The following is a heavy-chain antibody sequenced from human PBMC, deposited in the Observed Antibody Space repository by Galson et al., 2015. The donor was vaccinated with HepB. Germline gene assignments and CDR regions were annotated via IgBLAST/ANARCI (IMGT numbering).Heavy chain of an antibody. J-gene: IGHJ4*02. Sequence: SVKVSCKASGYTFTGYYMHWVRQAPGQGLEWMGRINPNSGGTNYAQKFQGRATMTRDTSISTAYMELSRLRSDDTVVYYCARGVRKDGYNSRYYFDYWGQGTLVTVSS. CDR2: INPNSGGT. D-gene: IGHD5-24*01. V-gene: IGHV1-2*05. CDR1: GYTFTGYY. CDR3: ARGVRKDGYNSRYYFDY.